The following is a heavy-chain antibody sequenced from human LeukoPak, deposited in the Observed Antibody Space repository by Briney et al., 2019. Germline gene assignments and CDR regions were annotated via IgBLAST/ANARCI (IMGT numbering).Heavy chain of an antibody. Sequence: SGTLSLTCAVSGGSISNSNWWSWVRQPPGKELEWIGEIYLSGSTNYNPSLKSRVTISVDTSKNQFSLKLSSVTAADTAVYYCARLRPGDYWGQGTLVTVSS. CDR3: ARLRPGDY. J-gene: IGHJ4*02. CDR2: IYLSGST. CDR1: GGSISNSNW. V-gene: IGHV4-4*02. D-gene: IGHD7-27*01.